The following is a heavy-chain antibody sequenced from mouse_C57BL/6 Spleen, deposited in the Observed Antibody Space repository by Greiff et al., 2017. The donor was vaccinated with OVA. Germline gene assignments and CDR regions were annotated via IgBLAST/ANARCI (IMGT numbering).Heavy chain of an antibody. D-gene: IGHD1-1*01. V-gene: IGHV5-4*01. CDR1: GFTFSSYA. CDR2: ISDGGSYT. J-gene: IGHJ1*03. Sequence: EVKVVESGGGLVKPGGSLKLSCAASGFTFSSYAMSWVRQTPEKRLEWVATISDGGSYTYYPDNVKGRFTISRDNAKNNLYLQMSHLKSEDTAMYYCARDYYGSSYEYFDVWGTGTTVTVSS. CDR3: ARDYYGSSYEYFDV.